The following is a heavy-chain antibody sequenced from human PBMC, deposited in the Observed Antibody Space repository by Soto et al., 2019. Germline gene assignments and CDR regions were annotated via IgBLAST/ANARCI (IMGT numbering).Heavy chain of an antibody. CDR1: GFTFSSYG. CDR3: AKQRYDFWSRLFPDY. V-gene: IGHV3-30*18. D-gene: IGHD3-3*01. J-gene: IGHJ4*02. CDR2: ISYDGSNK. Sequence: PGGSLRLSCAASGFTFSSYGMHWVRQAPGKGLEWVAVISYDGSNKYYADSVKGRFTISRDNSKNTLYLQMNSLRAEDTAVYYCAKQRYDFWSRLFPDYWGQGTLVTVSS.